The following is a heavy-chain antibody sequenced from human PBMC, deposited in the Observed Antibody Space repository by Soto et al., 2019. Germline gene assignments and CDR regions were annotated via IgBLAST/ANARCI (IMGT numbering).Heavy chain of an antibody. V-gene: IGHV4-34*01. CDR1: GGSFSGYY. Sequence: QVQLQQWGAGLLKPSETLSLTCAVYGGSFSGYYWSWIRQPPGKGLEWIGEINHSGSTNYNPSLKSRVTISVGTSKNQCFLELSSVTAADTAVYYCARGVGNSSGWYRYWGQGTLVTVSS. CDR3: ARGVGNSSGWYRY. D-gene: IGHD6-19*01. CDR2: INHSGST. J-gene: IGHJ4*02.